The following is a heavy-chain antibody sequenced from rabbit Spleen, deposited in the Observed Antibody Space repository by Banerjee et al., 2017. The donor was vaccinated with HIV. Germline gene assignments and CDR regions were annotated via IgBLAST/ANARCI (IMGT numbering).Heavy chain of an antibody. CDR3: ARDTASSFSSYGMDL. V-gene: IGHV1S45*01. J-gene: IGHJ6*01. CDR1: GVSFNDKDV. CDR2: INMVTGKT. D-gene: IGHD8-1*01. Sequence: QEQLVESGGGLVQPEGSLTLTCKASGVSFNDKDVMCWVRQAPGKGLEWITCINMVTGKTVYASWAKGRFIMSRTSSTTVTLQMTGLTVADTATYFCARDTASSFSSYGMDLWGPGTLVTVS.